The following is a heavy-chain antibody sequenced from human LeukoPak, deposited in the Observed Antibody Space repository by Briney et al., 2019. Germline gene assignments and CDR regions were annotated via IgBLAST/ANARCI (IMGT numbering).Heavy chain of an antibody. V-gene: IGHV4-39*01. D-gene: IGHD3-3*01. Sequence: SETLSLTCTVSGGSISSSSYYWGWIRQPPGKGLEWIGSIYYSGSTYYNPSLKSRVTIPVDTSKNQFSLKLSSVTAADTAVYYCARRNYDFWSGQEFDAFDIWGQGTMVTVSS. CDR2: IYYSGST. CDR3: ARRNYDFWSGQEFDAFDI. J-gene: IGHJ3*02. CDR1: GGSISSSSYY.